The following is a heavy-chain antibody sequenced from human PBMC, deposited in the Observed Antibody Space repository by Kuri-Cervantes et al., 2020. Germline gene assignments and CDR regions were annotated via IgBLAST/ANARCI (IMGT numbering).Heavy chain of an antibody. V-gene: IGHV3-11*01. D-gene: IGHD6-6*01. CDR1: GFTFSDYY. Sequence: GESLKISCAASGFTFSDYYMSWIRQAPGKGLEWVSYISSSGSTIYYADSVKGRFTISRDNSKNSLYLQMNSLRSEDTALYYCAKDLSSIAARRGMYYGMDVWGQGTTVTVSS. J-gene: IGHJ6*02. CDR2: ISSSGSTI. CDR3: AKDLSSIAARRGMYYGMDV.